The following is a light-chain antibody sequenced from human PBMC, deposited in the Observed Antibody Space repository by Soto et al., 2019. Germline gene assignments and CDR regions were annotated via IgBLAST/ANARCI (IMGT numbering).Light chain of an antibody. V-gene: IGKV1-33*01. Sequence: DIQMTQSPPSLSASVGDRVTITCQASQDIRNRLNWYRQKPGKAPEVLIHDASNLATGVPSRFTGSGSDIDFTLSISSLQPEDIATYYCHPYDNPLRLTIGPGTKVNIQ. J-gene: IGKJ3*01. CDR2: DAS. CDR3: HPYDNPLRLT. CDR1: QDIRNR.